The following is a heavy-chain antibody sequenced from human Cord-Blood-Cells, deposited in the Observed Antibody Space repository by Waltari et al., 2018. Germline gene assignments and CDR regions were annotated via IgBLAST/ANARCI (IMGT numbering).Heavy chain of an antibody. CDR2: INHSGST. D-gene: IGHD3-10*01. CDR3: ARHSVHPSLSGSGSYYGAFDI. V-gene: IGHV4-34*01. CDR1: GGSFSGYY. J-gene: IGHJ3*02. Sequence: QVQLQQWGAGLLKPSETLSLTCAVYGGSFSGYYWSWIRQPPGKGLGWIGEINHSGSTNNTASLKSRVTISVDQSKNQFSLKLSSVTAADTAVYYCARHSVHPSLSGSGSYYGAFDIWGQGTMVTVSS.